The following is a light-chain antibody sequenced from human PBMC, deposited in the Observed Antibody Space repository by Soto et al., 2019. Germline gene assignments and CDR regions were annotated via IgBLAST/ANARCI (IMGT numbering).Light chain of an antibody. CDR3: QSYDSSLSGWV. V-gene: IGLV1-40*01. J-gene: IGLJ3*02. CDR1: SSNIGAGYD. Sequence: QSVLTQPPSVSGAPGQRVTISCTGSSSNIGAGYDVHWYQQLPGTAXXXXXYGXSNXXXXXXXXFSXXXXXXXXXXXXXGLQAEDEADYYCQSYDSSLSGWVFGGGTKLTVL. CDR2: GXS.